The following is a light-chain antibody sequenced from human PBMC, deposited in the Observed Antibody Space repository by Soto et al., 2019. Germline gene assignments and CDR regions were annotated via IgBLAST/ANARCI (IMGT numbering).Light chain of an antibody. J-gene: IGLJ2*01. CDR1: SSNIGSNY. Sequence: QLVLTQPPSASGTPGQRVTISCSGSSSNIGSNYVYWYQQLPGTAPKLLIYNNYQRPSGVPDRFSGSKSGTSASLAISGLRSEDEADYYCAAWDDSLSGVVFGGGTKLTVL. CDR2: NNY. V-gene: IGLV1-47*02. CDR3: AAWDDSLSGVV.